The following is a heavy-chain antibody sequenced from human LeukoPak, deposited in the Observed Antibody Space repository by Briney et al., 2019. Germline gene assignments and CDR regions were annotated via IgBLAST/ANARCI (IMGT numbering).Heavy chain of an antibody. D-gene: IGHD2-15*01. Sequence: SETLSLTCTVSGGSIASGGYCWNWIRQHPGKGLEWIGYICYGGSTYYNPSLKSRLTISVDTSKSQFSLKLNSVTAADTAVYYCARARQVVRYGMDVWGQGTTVTVSS. CDR3: ARARQVVRYGMDV. V-gene: IGHV4-31*03. J-gene: IGHJ6*02. CDR2: ICYGGST. CDR1: GGSIASGGYC.